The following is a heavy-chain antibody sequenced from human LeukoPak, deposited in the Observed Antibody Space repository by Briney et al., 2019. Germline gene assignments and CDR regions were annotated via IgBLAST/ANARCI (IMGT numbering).Heavy chain of an antibody. V-gene: IGHV1-8*02. CDR3: ARGAGYCSGGSCYGYYYMDV. J-gene: IGHJ6*03. CDR1: GYTFTGYY. D-gene: IGHD2-15*01. CDR2: MNPNSGNT. Sequence: AASVKVSCKASGYTFTGYYMHWVRQAPGQGLEWMGWMNPNSGNTGYAQKFQGRVTMTRNTSISTAYMELSSLRSEDTAVYYCARGAGYCSGGSCYGYYYMDVWGKGTTVTISS.